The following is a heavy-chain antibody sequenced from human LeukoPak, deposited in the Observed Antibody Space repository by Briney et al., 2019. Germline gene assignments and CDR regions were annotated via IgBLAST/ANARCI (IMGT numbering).Heavy chain of an antibody. Sequence: GGSLRLSCTASGFTFGDYAMSWVREAPGKGRERVGFIRSKAYGGTTEYAASVKGTFTISRDDSKSIAYLQMTSLKTEDTAVYYCTRFTLDYWGQGTLVTVSS. CDR3: TRFTLDY. CDR1: GFTFGDYA. CDR2: IRSKAYGGTT. J-gene: IGHJ4*02. V-gene: IGHV3-49*04.